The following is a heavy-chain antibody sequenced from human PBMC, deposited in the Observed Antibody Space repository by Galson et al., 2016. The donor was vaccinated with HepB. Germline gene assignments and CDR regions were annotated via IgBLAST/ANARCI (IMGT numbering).Heavy chain of an antibody. V-gene: IGHV5-51*01. CDR3: ARLVESGIAEYNWFDP. CDR2: IYPGDSDT. J-gene: IGHJ5*02. CDR1: GYSFTNYW. D-gene: IGHD6-13*01. Sequence: QSGAEVKKPGESLKISCKGSGYSFTNYWIGWVRQMPGKGLEWMGIIYPGDSDTRYSPSFQGQVTISADKSITTAYLQWSSLKASDTAMYDCARLVESGIAEYNWFDPWGQGTLVTVSS.